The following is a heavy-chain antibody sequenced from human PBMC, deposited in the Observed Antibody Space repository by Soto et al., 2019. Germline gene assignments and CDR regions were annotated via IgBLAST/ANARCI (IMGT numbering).Heavy chain of an antibody. Sequence: GGSLRLSCAASGFTFSSYGMHWVRQAPGKGLEWVAVIWYDGSNKYYADSVKGRFTISRDNSKNTLYLQMNSLRAEDTAVYYCARGGGFGEPQEYGMDVWGQGTTVTVSS. V-gene: IGHV3-33*01. J-gene: IGHJ6*02. CDR2: IWYDGSNK. D-gene: IGHD3-10*01. CDR3: ARGGGFGEPQEYGMDV. CDR1: GFTFSSYG.